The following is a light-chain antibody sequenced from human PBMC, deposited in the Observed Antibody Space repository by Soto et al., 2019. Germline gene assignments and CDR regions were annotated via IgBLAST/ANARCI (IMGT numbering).Light chain of an antibody. CDR3: QQYNSYSPT. CDR1: QSISSW. Sequence: DIQMTQSPSTLSASVGDRVTITCRASQSISSWLAWYQQKPGKAPKLLIYDASSLESGVPSRFSGSGSGTEVTLPISSLQPDDFATYYYQQYNSYSPTFGQGTKLEIK. V-gene: IGKV1-5*01. CDR2: DAS. J-gene: IGKJ2*01.